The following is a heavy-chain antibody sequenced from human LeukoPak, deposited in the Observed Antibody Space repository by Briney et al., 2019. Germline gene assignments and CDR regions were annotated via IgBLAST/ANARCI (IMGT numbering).Heavy chain of an antibody. J-gene: IGHJ4*02. CDR3: VGNTYGWLES. Sequence: LGGFLRLSCAPSQFTWMHWVRQPPGKGLVWVSRMNSDGSNIAYADSVKGRFTISRGNAKNTLYLQMNSLRAEDTAVYYCVGNTYGWLESWGQGTLVTVSS. D-gene: IGHD5-18*01. CDR2: MNSDGSNI. V-gene: IGHV3-74*03. CDR1: QFTW.